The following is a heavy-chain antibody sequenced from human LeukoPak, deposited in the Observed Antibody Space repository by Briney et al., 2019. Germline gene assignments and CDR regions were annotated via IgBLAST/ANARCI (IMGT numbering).Heavy chain of an antibody. Sequence: SVKVSCKASGGTFSSYAISWVRQAPGQGLEWMGRIIPIFGTANYAQKFQGRVTITTDESTSTGYMELSSLRSEDTAVYYCARGRYDFWSGPREGAFDIWGQGTMVTVSS. J-gene: IGHJ3*02. CDR3: ARGRYDFWSGPREGAFDI. V-gene: IGHV1-69*05. CDR1: GGTFSSYA. CDR2: IIPIFGTA. D-gene: IGHD3-3*01.